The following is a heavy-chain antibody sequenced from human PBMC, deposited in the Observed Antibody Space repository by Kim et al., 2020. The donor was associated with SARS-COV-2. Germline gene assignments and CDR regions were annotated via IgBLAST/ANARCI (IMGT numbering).Heavy chain of an antibody. Sequence: SETLSLTCTVSGGSISSYYWSWIRQPPGKGLEWIGYIYYSGSTNYNPSLKSRVTISVDTSKNQFSLKLSSVTAADTAVYYCARASTYYYDSSAAQFYFDYWGQGTLVTVSS. D-gene: IGHD3-22*01. CDR2: IYYSGST. V-gene: IGHV4-59*08. J-gene: IGHJ4*02. CDR3: ARASTYYYDSSAAQFYFDY. CDR1: GGSISSYY.